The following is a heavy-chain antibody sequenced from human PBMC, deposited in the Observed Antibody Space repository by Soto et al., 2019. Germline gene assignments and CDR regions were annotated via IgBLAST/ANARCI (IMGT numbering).Heavy chain of an antibody. CDR3: AKDRRAGGNSAFYFDF. CDR1: GFKFSNYA. V-gene: IGHV3-23*01. CDR2: ISATGGGT. Sequence: LRLSGAASGFKFSNYAMSWVRQAPGKGLEWVSLISATGGGTYYADSVKGRFTISRDNSHNTLYLQVHSLTAEDTAVYYCAKDRRAGGNSAFYFDFWGQGAQVTVSS. D-gene: IGHD1-1*01. J-gene: IGHJ4*02.